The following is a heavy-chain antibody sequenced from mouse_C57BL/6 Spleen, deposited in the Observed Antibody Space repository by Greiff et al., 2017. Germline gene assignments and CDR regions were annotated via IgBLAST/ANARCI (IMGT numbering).Heavy chain of an antibody. Sequence: QVQLQQSGAELVKPGASVKISCKASGYAFSSYWMNWVKQRPGKGLEWIGQIYPGDGDTNYNGKFKGKATLTADKSSSTAYMQLSSLTSEDSAVYFCARTIGTVVSDWYFDVWGTGTTVTVSS. CDR3: ARTIGTVVSDWYFDV. D-gene: IGHD1-1*01. CDR1: GYAFSSYW. J-gene: IGHJ1*03. CDR2: IYPGDGDT. V-gene: IGHV1-80*01.